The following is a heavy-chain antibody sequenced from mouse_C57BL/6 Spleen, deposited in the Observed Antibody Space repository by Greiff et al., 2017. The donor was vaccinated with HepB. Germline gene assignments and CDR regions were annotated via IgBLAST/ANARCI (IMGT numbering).Heavy chain of an antibody. V-gene: IGHV1-81*01. CDR3: ARDSHWYFDV. CDR1: GYTFTSYG. J-gene: IGHJ1*03. Sequence: QVQLKQSGAELARPGASVKLSCKASGYTFTSYGISWVKQRTGQGLEWIGEIYPRSGNTYYNEKFKGKATLTADKSSSTAYMELRSLTSEDSAVYFCARDSHWYFDVWGTGTTVTVSS. CDR2: IYPRSGNT. D-gene: IGHD2-12*01.